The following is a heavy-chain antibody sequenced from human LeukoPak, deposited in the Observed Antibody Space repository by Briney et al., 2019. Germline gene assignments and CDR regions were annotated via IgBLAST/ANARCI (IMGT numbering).Heavy chain of an antibody. D-gene: IGHD1-26*01. V-gene: IGHV1-2*02. CDR1: GYTFTGQY. Sequence: ASVKVSCKASGYTFTGQYMQWVRQAPGQGLEWMGWINPNSGGTRYAQKFQGRVTMTRDTSISTAYMELSRLTSDDTSVYYCARGAITGFDYWAQGTLVIVSS. CDR2: INPNSGGT. J-gene: IGHJ4*02. CDR3: ARGAITGFDY.